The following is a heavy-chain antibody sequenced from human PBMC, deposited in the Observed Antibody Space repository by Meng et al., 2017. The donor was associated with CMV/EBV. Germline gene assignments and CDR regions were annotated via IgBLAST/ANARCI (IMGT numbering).Heavy chain of an antibody. J-gene: IGHJ4*02. Sequence: LSCAAYGFTFSSHWMHWVRQAPGKGLVWVSGINSDGSSTTYADSVRGRFTISRDNAKNTLYLQMNSLRAEDTAVYYCAREGSGWYDYWGQGTLVTVSS. CDR1: GFTFSSHW. CDR2: INSDGSST. D-gene: IGHD6-19*01. CDR3: AREGSGWYDY. V-gene: IGHV3-74*01.